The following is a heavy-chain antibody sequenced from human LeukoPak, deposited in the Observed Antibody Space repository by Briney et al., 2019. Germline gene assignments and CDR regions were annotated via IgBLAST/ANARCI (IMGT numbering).Heavy chain of an antibody. J-gene: IGHJ2*01. CDR3: ARRKDYYDSRGFPAEWYYDP. CDR2: IHYGGST. CDR1: GDSIRSGSHY. Sequence: PSETLSLTCNVSGDSIRSGSHYWGWIRQPPGKGLEWIGSIHYGGSTFYSPSLKSRLTISVDTSTNQIFLKLSFVTAADTATYYCARRKDYYDSRGFPAEWYYDPWGRGTLVSVSS. V-gene: IGHV4-39*01. D-gene: IGHD3-22*01.